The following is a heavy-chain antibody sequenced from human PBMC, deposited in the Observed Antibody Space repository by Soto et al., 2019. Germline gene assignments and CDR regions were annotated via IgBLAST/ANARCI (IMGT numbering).Heavy chain of an antibody. D-gene: IGHD4-17*01. J-gene: IGHJ6*02. CDR1: GGSISSGGYS. CDR2: IYHTGTT. Sequence: SETLSLTCAVSGGSISSGGYSWSWIRQPPGKGLEWIGYIYHTGTTYYNPSLKSRVTISVDRSGNQFSLKLSSVTAADTAVYYCARAHYGDYGYGMDVWGQGTTVTVSS. V-gene: IGHV4-30-2*01. CDR3: ARAHYGDYGYGMDV.